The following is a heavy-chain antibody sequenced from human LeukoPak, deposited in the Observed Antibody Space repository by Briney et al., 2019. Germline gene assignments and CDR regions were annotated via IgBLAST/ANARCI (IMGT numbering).Heavy chain of an antibody. CDR3: ARSQARLGWFDP. D-gene: IGHD6-19*01. Sequence: SETLSLTCTVSGGSIGTYYWSWIRQPPGKGLEWIGYIYYSGSANYNPSLKSRVTISVDTSKNQFSLKLSSVTAADTAVYYCARSQARLGWFDPWGQGALVTVSS. V-gene: IGHV4-59*12. CDR1: GGSIGTYY. J-gene: IGHJ5*02. CDR2: IYYSGSA.